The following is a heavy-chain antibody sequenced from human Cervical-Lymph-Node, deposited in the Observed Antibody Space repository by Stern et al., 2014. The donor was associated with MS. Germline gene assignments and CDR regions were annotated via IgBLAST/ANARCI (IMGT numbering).Heavy chain of an antibody. CDR1: GFTVSNNY. D-gene: IGHD6-6*01. V-gene: IGHV3-66*02. Sequence: EVKLVQSGGGLVQPGGSLRLSCAASGFTVSNNYMTWVRQGPGMGLEWVSLIYSGGNTYYADSVKGRFTISRDNSKNTLYLQMNSLRPEDTAVYYCATRNIGTRGYWGQGALVTVSS. CDR3: ATRNIGTRGY. CDR2: IYSGGNT. J-gene: IGHJ4*02.